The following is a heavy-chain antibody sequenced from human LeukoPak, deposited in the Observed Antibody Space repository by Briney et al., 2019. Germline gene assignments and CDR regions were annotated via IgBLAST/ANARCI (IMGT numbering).Heavy chain of an antibody. Sequence: ASVKVSCKASGYTFTGYYMHWVRQAPGQGLEWMGWINPNSGGTNYAQKFQGRVTMTRDTSISTAYMELSRLRSDDTAVYYCARGSLGYDSSGYYPGAFDIWGQGTMVTVSS. CDR1: GYTFTGYY. CDR2: INPNSGGT. J-gene: IGHJ3*02. V-gene: IGHV1-2*02. D-gene: IGHD3-22*01. CDR3: ARGSLGYDSSGYYPGAFDI.